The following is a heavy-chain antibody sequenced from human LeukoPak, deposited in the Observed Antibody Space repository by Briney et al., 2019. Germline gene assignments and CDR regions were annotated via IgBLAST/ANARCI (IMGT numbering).Heavy chain of an antibody. J-gene: IGHJ6*03. CDR1: GFTFSSYG. CDR2: ISGSGGST. Sequence: GGSLRLSCAASGFTFSSYGMSWVRQAPGKGLEWVSAISGSGGSTYYADSVKGRFTISRDNSKNTLYLQMNSLRAEDTAVYYCARGRIVATNYYYYYYMDVWGKGTTVTVSS. D-gene: IGHD5-12*01. CDR3: ARGRIVATNYYYYYYMDV. V-gene: IGHV3-23*01.